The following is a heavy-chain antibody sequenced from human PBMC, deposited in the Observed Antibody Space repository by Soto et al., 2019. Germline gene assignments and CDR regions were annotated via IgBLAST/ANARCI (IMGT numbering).Heavy chain of an antibody. CDR2: IHHSGAA. Sequence: SETLSLTCTVSGDSITRRDYYWTWIRQYPGKGLEWIGYIHHSGAAHYNPSLKSRLTISVDTSRNQFSLKLTSVTAADTAVYYCARAIGGNNWNPICFDSWGQGTKVT. CDR3: ARAIGGNNWNPICFDS. CDR1: GDSITRRDYY. V-gene: IGHV4-31*03. J-gene: IGHJ5*01. D-gene: IGHD1-20*01.